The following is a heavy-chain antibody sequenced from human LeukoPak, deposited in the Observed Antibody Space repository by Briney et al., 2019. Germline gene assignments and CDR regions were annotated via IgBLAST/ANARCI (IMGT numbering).Heavy chain of an antibody. CDR2: IYPGDSDT. J-gene: IGHJ4*02. V-gene: IGHV5-51*01. Sequence: RAGESLKISCKGSGYSFTSYWIGWVRQMPGKGLEWMGIIYPGDSDTRYSPSFQGQVTISADKSISTAYLQWSSLKASDTAMYYCARGGKGYSYGYPVDYWGQGTLVTVS. CDR1: GYSFTSYW. CDR3: ARGGKGYSYGYPVDY. D-gene: IGHD5-18*01.